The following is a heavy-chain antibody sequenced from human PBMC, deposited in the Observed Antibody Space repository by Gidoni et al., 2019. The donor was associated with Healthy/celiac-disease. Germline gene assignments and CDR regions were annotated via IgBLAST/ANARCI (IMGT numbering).Heavy chain of an antibody. CDR1: GFTFRSYE. Sequence: EVQLVESGGGLVQPGGSLRLSCAASGFTFRSYEMNWVRQAPGKGLEWVSYISSSGSTIYYADSVKGRFTISRDNAKNSLYLQMNSLRAEDTAVYYCARNRYSYGSKGLFDYWGQGTLVTVSS. CDR2: ISSSGSTI. J-gene: IGHJ4*02. D-gene: IGHD5-18*01. V-gene: IGHV3-48*03. CDR3: ARNRYSYGSKGLFDY.